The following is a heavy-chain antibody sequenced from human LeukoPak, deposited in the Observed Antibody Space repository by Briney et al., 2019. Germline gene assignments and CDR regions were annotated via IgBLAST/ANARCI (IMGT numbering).Heavy chain of an antibody. Sequence: GESLKISCEASGYSFTGYWIAWVRQLPGKGLEWMGIIYPDDSDSRYSPSFQDQVTISVDKSINTAYLQWRSLKASDTAMYYCARGALLGDKYDIWGQGTAVTIFS. CDR3: ARGALLGDKYDI. CDR2: IYPDDSDS. CDR1: GYSFTGYW. D-gene: IGHD3-16*01. J-gene: IGHJ3*02. V-gene: IGHV5-51*01.